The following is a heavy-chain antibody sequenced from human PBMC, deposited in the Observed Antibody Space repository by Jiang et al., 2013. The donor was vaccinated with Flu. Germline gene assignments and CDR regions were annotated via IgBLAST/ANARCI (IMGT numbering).Heavy chain of an antibody. CDR3: AREWLGVYYFDY. V-gene: IGHV1-69*04. CDR1: GGTFSSYA. CDR2: IIPILGIA. D-gene: IGHD3-16*01. J-gene: IGHJ4*02. Sequence: EVKKPGSSVKVSCKASGGTFSSYAISWVRQAPGQGLEWMGRIIPILGIANYAQKFQGRVTITADKSTSTAYMELSSLRSEDTAVYYCAREWLGVYYFDYWGQGTLVTVSS.